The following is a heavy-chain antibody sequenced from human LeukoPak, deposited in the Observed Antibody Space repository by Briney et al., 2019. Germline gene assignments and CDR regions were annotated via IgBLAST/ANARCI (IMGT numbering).Heavy chain of an antibody. CDR3: ARGSGELLLGYMDV. Sequence: PSETLSLTCTVSGGSISSYYWSWIRQPAGKGLEWIGCIYTSGSTNYNPSLKSRVTMSVDTSKNQFSLKLSSVTAADTAVYYCARGSGELLLGYMDVWGKGTTVTVSS. V-gene: IGHV4-4*07. CDR1: GGSISSYY. D-gene: IGHD3-10*01. CDR2: IYTSGST. J-gene: IGHJ6*03.